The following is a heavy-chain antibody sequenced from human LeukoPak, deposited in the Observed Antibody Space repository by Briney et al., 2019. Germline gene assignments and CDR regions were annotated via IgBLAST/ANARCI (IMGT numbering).Heavy chain of an antibody. D-gene: IGHD3-3*01. Sequence: ASVKVSCKSSGYTFTGHYMHWVRQAPGQGLEWMGWINPDSGDTNYAQRFQGRVTMTRDTSISPAHMDLRRLRCDDTAVYYWARGGGTFFGVLNDWGQGTLVIVSS. J-gene: IGHJ4*02. CDR2: INPDSGDT. CDR3: ARGGGTFFGVLND. CDR1: GYTFTGHY. V-gene: IGHV1-2*02.